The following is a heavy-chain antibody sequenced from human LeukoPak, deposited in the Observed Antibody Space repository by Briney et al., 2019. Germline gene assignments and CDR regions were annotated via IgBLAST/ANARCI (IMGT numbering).Heavy chain of an antibody. Sequence: TLSLTCTVSGGSISSGGYYWSWIRQPPGKGLEWIGYIYHSGSTYYNPSLKSRVTISVDRSKNQFSLKLSSVTAADTAVYYCAGGEYYDSSGYLSPDDAFDIWGQGTMVTVSS. V-gene: IGHV4-30-2*01. CDR1: GGSISSGGYY. J-gene: IGHJ3*02. D-gene: IGHD3-22*01. CDR3: AGGEYYDSSGYLSPDDAFDI. CDR2: IYHSGST.